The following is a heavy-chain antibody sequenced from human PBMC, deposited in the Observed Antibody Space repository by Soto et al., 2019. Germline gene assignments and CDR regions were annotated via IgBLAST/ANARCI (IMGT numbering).Heavy chain of an antibody. CDR2: IIPIFGTA. CDR3: ARGHNWNYESGYYGMDV. CDR1: GGTFSSYA. D-gene: IGHD1-7*01. Sequence: QVQLVQSGAEVKKPGSSVKVSCKASGGTFSSYAISWVRQAPGQGLEWMGGIIPIFGTANYAQKFQGRVTITADESTSTAYMELSSLRSEDTAVYYCARGHNWNYESGYYGMDVWGQGTTVTVSS. V-gene: IGHV1-69*01. J-gene: IGHJ6*02.